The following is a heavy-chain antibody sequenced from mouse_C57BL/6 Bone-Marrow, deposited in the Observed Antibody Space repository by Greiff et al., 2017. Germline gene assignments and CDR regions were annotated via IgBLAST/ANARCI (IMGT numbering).Heavy chain of an antibody. Sequence: EVHLVESGGDLVKPGGSLKLSCAASGFTFSSYGMSWVRQTPDKRLEWVATISSGGSYTYYPDSVKGRFTISRDNAKNTLYLQMSSLKSEDTAMYYCARHGKTSYYFDYWGQGTTLTVSS. CDR3: ARHGKTSYYFDY. CDR1: GFTFSSYG. D-gene: IGHD4-1*01. CDR2: ISSGGSYT. V-gene: IGHV5-6*01. J-gene: IGHJ2*01.